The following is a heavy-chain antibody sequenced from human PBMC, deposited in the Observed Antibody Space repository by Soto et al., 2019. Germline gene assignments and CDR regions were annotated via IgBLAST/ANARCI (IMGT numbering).Heavy chain of an antibody. J-gene: IGHJ6*02. V-gene: IGHV4-31*03. CDR1: GGSISSGGYY. CDR2: IYYSGST. Sequence: SETLSLTCTVSGGSISSGGYYWSWIRQHPGKGLEWIGYIYYSGSTYYNPSLKSRVTISVDTSKNQFSLKLSSVTAADTAVYYCARSDYDFWSGPQRRYYYYYGMDVWGQGTTDTVSS. D-gene: IGHD3-3*01. CDR3: ARSDYDFWSGPQRRYYYYYGMDV.